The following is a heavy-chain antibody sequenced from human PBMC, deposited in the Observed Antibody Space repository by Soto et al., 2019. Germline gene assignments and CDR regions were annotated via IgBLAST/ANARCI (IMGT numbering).Heavy chain of an antibody. D-gene: IGHD1-1*01. CDR2: ISGSGGST. J-gene: IGHJ3*02. V-gene: IGHV3-23*01. Sequence: PGGSLRLSCAAFGFKISSYAMSWVRQAPGKGLEWVSAISGSGGSTYYADSVKGRFTISRDNSKNTLYLQMNSLRAEDTAVYYCAWNRLIPAFDIWGQGTMVTVSS. CDR1: GFKISSYA. CDR3: AWNRLIPAFDI.